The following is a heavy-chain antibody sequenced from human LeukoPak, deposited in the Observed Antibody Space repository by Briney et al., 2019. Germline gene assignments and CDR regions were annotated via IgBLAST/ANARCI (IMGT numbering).Heavy chain of an antibody. CDR2: INTGNGNT. CDR1: GYISTSYP. J-gene: IGHJ4*02. V-gene: IGHV1-3*04. D-gene: IGHD5-18*01. Sequence: ASVKVSCKASGYISTSYPIHWVRQAPGQRLEWMGWINTGNGNTKYSQRFEGRVTVTTDTSAAAAYMELGSLRSEDTAVYYCARDRAMADYWGQGTLVTVSS. CDR3: ARDRAMADY.